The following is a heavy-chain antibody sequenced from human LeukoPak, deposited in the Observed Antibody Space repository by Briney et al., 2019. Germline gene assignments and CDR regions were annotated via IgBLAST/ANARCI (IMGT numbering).Heavy chain of an antibody. D-gene: IGHD1-26*01. Sequence: SETLSLTCAVYGGSFSGYYWSWVRQPPGKGLEWVGEINHSGSTNYNPSLKSRVTISLDPSNTHFSLKLSSVPAADTPVYYCARGRVGARPGELDYWGQGTLVPVSS. V-gene: IGHV4-34*01. J-gene: IGHJ4*02. CDR3: ARGRVGARPGELDY. CDR1: GGSFSGYY. CDR2: INHSGST.